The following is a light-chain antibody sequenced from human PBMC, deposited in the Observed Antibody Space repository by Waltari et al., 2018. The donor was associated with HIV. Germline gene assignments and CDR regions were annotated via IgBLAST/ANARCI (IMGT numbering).Light chain of an antibody. V-gene: IGLV2-23*02. CDR2: EVN. J-gene: IGLJ2*01. CDR1: STNIGHYNL. CDR3: CSYAGSSNVV. Sequence: QSALTQSASVSGSPGQSITIPCPGPSTNIGHYNLVSWYQQHPGKAPKVIIYEVNKRPSGVSNRFSGSTSGSTASLTISGLQAEDEADYYCCSYAGSSNVVFGGGTKLTVL.